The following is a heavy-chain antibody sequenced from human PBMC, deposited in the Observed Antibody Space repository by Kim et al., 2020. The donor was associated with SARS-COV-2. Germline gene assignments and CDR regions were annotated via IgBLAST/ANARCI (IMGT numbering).Heavy chain of an antibody. Sequence: SRVTISVDTSKNQFSLKLSSVTAADTAVYYCARDGVQGYYDSSGYYGMDVWGQGTTVTVSS. V-gene: IGHV4-59*01. D-gene: IGHD3-22*01. CDR3: ARDGVQGYYDSSGYYGMDV. J-gene: IGHJ6*02.